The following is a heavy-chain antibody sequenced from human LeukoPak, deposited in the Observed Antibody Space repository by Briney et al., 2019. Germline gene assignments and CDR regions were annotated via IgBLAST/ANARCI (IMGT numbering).Heavy chain of an antibody. J-gene: IGHJ4*02. CDR2: INHSGST. CDR1: GGSFSGYY. CDR3: AKRKTYYDYVWGSYRYMDPFDY. Sequence: PSETLSLTCALYGGSFSGYYWSWIRQPPGKGLEWIGEINHSGSTNYNPSLKSRVTISVDTSKNQFSLKLSSVTAADTAVYYCAKRKTYYDYVWGSYRYMDPFDYWGQGTPVTVSS. D-gene: IGHD3-16*02. V-gene: IGHV4-34*01.